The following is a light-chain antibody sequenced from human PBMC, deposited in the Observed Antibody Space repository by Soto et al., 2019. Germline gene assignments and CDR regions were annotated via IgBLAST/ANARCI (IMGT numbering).Light chain of an antibody. J-gene: IGKJ1*01. V-gene: IGKV2-30*02. CDR1: QSLKHSDGNTY. CDR2: EVS. CDR3: MQGTHWPWT. Sequence: DVVMTQSPLSLPVTLGQPASISCRSSQSLKHSDGNTYLNWFQQRPGQSPRRLIYEVSDRDSGVPDRFSGRGSGTDFTLKISRVEAEDVGFYYCMQGTHWPWTFGQGTEVEVK.